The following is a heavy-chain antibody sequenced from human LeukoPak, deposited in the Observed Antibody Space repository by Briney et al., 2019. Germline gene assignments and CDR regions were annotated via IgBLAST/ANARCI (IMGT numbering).Heavy chain of an antibody. CDR1: GGSISSTSYY. Sequence: SETLSLTCTVSGGSISSTSYYWGWIRQPPGKGLEWIGNIYYTGSTYYNPSLKSRVTMSVDTSRNHFSLKLSSVTAADTAVYYCARLKEGIDYWGQGTLVTVSS. V-gene: IGHV4-39*01. CDR3: ARLKEGIDY. D-gene: IGHD3-10*01. CDR2: IYYTGST. J-gene: IGHJ4*02.